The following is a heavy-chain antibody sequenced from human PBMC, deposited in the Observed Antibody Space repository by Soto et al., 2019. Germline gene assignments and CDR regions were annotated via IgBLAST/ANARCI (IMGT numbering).Heavy chain of an antibody. V-gene: IGHV4-4*02. CDR1: GAYISSDNM. CDR3: AKKVPAALRLYYFFVLDV. CDR2: ISQSGTT. Sequence: QVQLQESGPGLVKPSGTLSLTCAVSGAYISSDNMWTWVRQPPGEGMEWIGEISQSGTTKYNPSLASRVTISVDKSTNQVSLRLTSMTAADTAVYYCAKKVPAALRLYYFFVLDVWGQGTTVTVSS. J-gene: IGHJ6*02. D-gene: IGHD2-15*01.